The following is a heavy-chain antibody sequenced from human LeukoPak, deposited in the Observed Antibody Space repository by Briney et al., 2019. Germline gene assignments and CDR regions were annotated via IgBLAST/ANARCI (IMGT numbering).Heavy chain of an antibody. V-gene: IGHV4-59*12. J-gene: IGHJ4*02. CDR2: IYYSGST. D-gene: IGHD2-2*01. Sequence: PSETLSLTCTVSGGSISSYYWSWIRQPPGKGLEWIGYIYYSGSTNYNPSLKSRVTLSIDTSKNQISLKLTSVTAADTAVYYCARGAYCSSINCYGFDYWGQGTQVTASS. CDR3: ARGAYCSSINCYGFDY. CDR1: GGSISSYY.